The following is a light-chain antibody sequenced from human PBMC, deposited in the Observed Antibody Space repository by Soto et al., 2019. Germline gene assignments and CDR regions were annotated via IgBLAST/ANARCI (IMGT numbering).Light chain of an antibody. CDR3: ATWDRSLSGYV. Sequence: QSVLTQPPSVSAAPGQKVTIYCSGSSFNIGNNYVSWYQQLPGTAPKLLIYDNNKRPSGIPDRFSGSKSGTSATLDITGLQTGDEADYYCATWDRSLSGYVFGGGTKLTVL. CDR2: DNN. V-gene: IGLV1-51*01. CDR1: SFNIGNNY. J-gene: IGLJ2*01.